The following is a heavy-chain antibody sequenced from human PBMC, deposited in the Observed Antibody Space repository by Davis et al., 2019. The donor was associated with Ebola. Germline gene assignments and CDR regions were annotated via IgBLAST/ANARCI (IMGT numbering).Heavy chain of an antibody. V-gene: IGHV1-69*13. D-gene: IGHD5-18*01. Sequence: SVKVSCKASGYTFTSYGISWVRQAPGQGLEWMGGIIPIFGTANYAQKFQGRVTITADESTSTAYMELSSLRSEDTAVYYCARDMYSYGWTEEISDYYYGMDVWGQGTTVTVSS. J-gene: IGHJ6*02. CDR2: IIPIFGTA. CDR1: GYTFTSYG. CDR3: ARDMYSYGWTEEISDYYYGMDV.